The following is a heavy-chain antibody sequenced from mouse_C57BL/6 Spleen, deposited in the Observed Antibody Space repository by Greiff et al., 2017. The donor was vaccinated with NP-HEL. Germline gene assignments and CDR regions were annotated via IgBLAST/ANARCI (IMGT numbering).Heavy chain of an antibody. V-gene: IGHV2-2*01. CDR1: GFSLTSYG. D-gene: IGHD1-1*01. CDR2: IWSGGST. Sequence: QVQLQQSGPGLVQPSQSLSITCTVSGFSLTSYGVHWVRQSPGKGLEWLGVIWSGGSTDYNAAFISRLSISKDNSKSQVFFKMNSLQADDTAIYYCARNGLSLYGSSYDYAMDYWGQGTSVTVSS. J-gene: IGHJ4*01. CDR3: ARNGLSLYGSSYDYAMDY.